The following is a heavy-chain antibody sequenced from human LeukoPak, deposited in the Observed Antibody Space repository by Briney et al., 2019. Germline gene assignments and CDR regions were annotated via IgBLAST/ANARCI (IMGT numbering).Heavy chain of an antibody. J-gene: IGHJ6*02. D-gene: IGHD3-22*01. Sequence: GGSLRLSCAASGFTFSSYSMNWVRQAPGRGREGGSSICNSGIYIYYADSAKGRFTISRDNAKNSLYPQMNSLRDEDTAVYDCAGDRDFTTEYYDGSGYPLLSNCYYGTDVWGQGTTVTVSS. V-gene: IGHV3-21*01. CDR3: AGDRDFTTEYYDGSGYPLLSNCYYGTDV. CDR1: GFTFSSYS. CDR2: ICNSGIYI.